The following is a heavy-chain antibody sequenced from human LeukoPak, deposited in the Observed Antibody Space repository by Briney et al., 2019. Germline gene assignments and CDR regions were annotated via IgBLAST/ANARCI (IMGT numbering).Heavy chain of an antibody. J-gene: IGHJ4*02. D-gene: IGHD1-26*01. CDR1: GGSISSGGYY. CDR2: INHSGST. CDR3: ASGLVGATRRFDY. Sequence: SQTLSLTCAVSGGSISSGGYYWSWIRQPPGKGLEWIGEINHSGSTNYNPSLKSRVTISVDTSKNQFSLKLSSVTAADTAVYYCASGLVGATRRFDYWGQGTLVTVSS. V-gene: IGHV4-30-2*01.